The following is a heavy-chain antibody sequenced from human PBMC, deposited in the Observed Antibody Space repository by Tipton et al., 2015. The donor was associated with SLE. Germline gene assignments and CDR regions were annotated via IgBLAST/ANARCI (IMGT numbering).Heavy chain of an antibody. V-gene: IGHV4-38-2*01. CDR2: IYHSGST. CDR3: ATYGDGYNLDY. Sequence: TLSLTCAVSGFSITSGYYWGWIRQPPGKGLEWIGSIYHSGSTYYNPSLKSRVTISVDTSKNQFSLKLNSVIAADTAVYYCATYGDGYNLDYWGQGTLVTVSS. CDR1: GFSITSGYY. J-gene: IGHJ4*02. D-gene: IGHD5-24*01.